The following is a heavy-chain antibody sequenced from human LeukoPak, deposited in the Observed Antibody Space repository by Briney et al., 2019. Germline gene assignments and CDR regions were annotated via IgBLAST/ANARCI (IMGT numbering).Heavy chain of an antibody. V-gene: IGHV3-23*01. D-gene: IGHD1-26*01. Sequence: GGSLRLSCAASGFIFSNYAMTWLRQAPGKGLEWVAAISGSGGGTYYADSVKGRFAISRDNSKNTLYLQMNSLRPEDTAVYFCAKDRTVGYFDYWGQGTLVTVSS. CDR1: GFIFSNYA. CDR3: AKDRTVGYFDY. J-gene: IGHJ4*02. CDR2: ISGSGGGT.